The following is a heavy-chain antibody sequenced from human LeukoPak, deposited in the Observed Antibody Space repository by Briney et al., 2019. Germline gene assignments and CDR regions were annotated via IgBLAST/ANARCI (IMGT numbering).Heavy chain of an antibody. J-gene: IGHJ6*02. V-gene: IGHV1-24*01. Sequence: ASVKVSCKVSGYTLTYLSMHWVRQAPAKGLEWMGGFDPEDGDTIYAQKYQGRVTMTEDTSTDTAYMELSSLRSEDTAVYYCATGGCSSTSCDTLHYYYGMDVWGQGTTVTVSS. CDR2: FDPEDGDT. CDR3: ATGGCSSTSCDTLHYYYGMDV. CDR1: GYTLTYLS. D-gene: IGHD2-2*02.